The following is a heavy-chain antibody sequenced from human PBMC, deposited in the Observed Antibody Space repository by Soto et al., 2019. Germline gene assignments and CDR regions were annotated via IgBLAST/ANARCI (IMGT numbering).Heavy chain of an antibody. V-gene: IGHV4-34*01. CDR2: INHSGST. J-gene: IGHJ4*02. Sequence: SETLSLTCAVYGGSFSGYYWSWIRQPPGKGLEWIGEINHSGSTNYNPSLKSRVTISVDTSKNQFSLKLSSVTAADTAVYYCARGLKSLDVSDSPGTYYFDYWGQGTLVTVSS. CDR1: GGSFSGYY. CDR3: ARGLKSLDVSDSPGTYYFDY. D-gene: IGHD3-10*01.